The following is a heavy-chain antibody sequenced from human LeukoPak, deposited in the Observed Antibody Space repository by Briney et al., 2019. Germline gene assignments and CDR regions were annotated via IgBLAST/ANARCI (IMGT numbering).Heavy chain of an antibody. CDR3: ARGITIFGVVTLPLNY. V-gene: IGHV1-46*01. CDR2: INPSGGST. Sequence: ASVKVSCKASGYTFTSYYMHWVRQAPGQGLEWMGIINPSGGSTSYAQKFQGRVTMTRDTSTSTVYMELSSLRSEDTAVYYCARGITIFGVVTLPLNYWRQGTLVTVSS. CDR1: GYTFTSYY. J-gene: IGHJ4*02. D-gene: IGHD3-3*01.